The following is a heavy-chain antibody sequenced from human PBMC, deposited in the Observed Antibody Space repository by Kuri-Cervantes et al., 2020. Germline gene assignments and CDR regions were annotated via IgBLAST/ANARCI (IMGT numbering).Heavy chain of an antibody. V-gene: IGHV3-9*01. CDR1: GFTFDDYA. CDR2: ISWNSGTI. Sequence: SLSLTCAASGFTFDDYAMHWVRQAPGKGLEWVSAISWNSGTIGYADSVKGRFTISRDNAKNSLYLQMNSLRAEDTAVYYCARDMSASDDWGQGTLVTVSS. J-gene: IGHJ4*02. CDR3: ARDMSASDD.